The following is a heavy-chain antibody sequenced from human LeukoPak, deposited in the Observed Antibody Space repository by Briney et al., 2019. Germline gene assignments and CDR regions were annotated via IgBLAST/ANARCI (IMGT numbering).Heavy chain of an antibody. J-gene: IGHJ5*02. D-gene: IGHD6-13*01. CDR2: IIPIFGTA. V-gene: IGHV1-69*13. Sequence: PLASVKVSCKASGYTFTSYGISWVRQAPGQGLEWMGGIIPIFGTANYAQKFQGRVTITADESTSTAYMELSSLRSEDTAVYYCARDGPHTYSSPVSWFDPWGQGTLVTVSS. CDR3: ARDGPHTYSSPVSWFDP. CDR1: GYTFTSYG.